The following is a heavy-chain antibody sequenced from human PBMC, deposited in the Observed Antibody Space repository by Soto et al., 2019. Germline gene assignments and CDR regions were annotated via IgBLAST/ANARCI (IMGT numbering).Heavy chain of an antibody. Sequence: QVRLVQPGAEVRKPGAPVKVSCKASGYPYTNSYLPWVRQAPGQGLEWMGWIHPNTGGTNYAQKFQGRVTMTRDTSVSTVYMELNRLTSDDTAIYFCASDFRTRGWFRQAGNFAMDVWGQGTTVTVS. J-gene: IGHJ6*02. D-gene: IGHD6-19*01. CDR1: GYPYTNSY. V-gene: IGHV1-2*02. CDR3: ASDFRTRGWFRQAGNFAMDV. CDR2: IHPNTGGT.